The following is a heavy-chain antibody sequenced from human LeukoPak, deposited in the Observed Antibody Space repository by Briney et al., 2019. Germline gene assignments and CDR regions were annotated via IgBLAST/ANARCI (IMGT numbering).Heavy chain of an antibody. CDR1: GGSISSSNW. D-gene: IGHD6-13*01. J-gene: IGHJ4*02. Sequence: SETLSLTCTVSGGSISSSNWWSWVRQPPGKGLEWIGEIYHSGSTNYNPSLKSRVTISVDKSKNQFSLKLSSVTAADTAVYYCVRYSSSWAFDYWGQGTLVTVSS. CDR2: IYHSGST. CDR3: VRYSSSWAFDY. V-gene: IGHV4-4*02.